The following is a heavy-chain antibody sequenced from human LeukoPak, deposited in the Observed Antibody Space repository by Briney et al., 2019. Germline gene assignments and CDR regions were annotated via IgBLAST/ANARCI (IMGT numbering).Heavy chain of an antibody. CDR3: ARSGSYHNNFDY. CDR1: GGSISSYY. D-gene: IGHD1-26*01. J-gene: IGHJ4*02. CDR2: IYYSGST. Sequence: SETLSLTCTVSGGSISSYYWSWIRQPPGKGLEWIGYIYYSGSTNYNPSLRSRVTISVDTSKNQFSLKLNSVTAADTAVYYCARSGSYHNNFDYWGQGTLVTVSS. V-gene: IGHV4-59*01.